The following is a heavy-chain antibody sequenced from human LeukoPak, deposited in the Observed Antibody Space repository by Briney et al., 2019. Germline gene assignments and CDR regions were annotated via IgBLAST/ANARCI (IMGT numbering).Heavy chain of an antibody. CDR3: ARDERYSDADHHYPDLGY. Sequence: GASVKVSCKASGYIFTGYYPFWVRQAPGQGLEWMGWINPNGGATRYAQKFQGRVTLTSDTSIRTTYMEMSSLTPDDTAVYYCARDERYSDADHHYPDLGYWGQGTLVTVSS. CDR1: GYIFTGYY. J-gene: IGHJ4*02. CDR2: INPNGGAT. V-gene: IGHV1-2*02. D-gene: IGHD3-16*01.